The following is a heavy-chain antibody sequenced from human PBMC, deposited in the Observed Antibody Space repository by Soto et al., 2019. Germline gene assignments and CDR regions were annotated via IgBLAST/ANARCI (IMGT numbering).Heavy chain of an antibody. CDR1: GYTFTSYG. CDR3: ARDPSIAVAGTSCDWFDP. CDR2: ISAYNGNT. Sequence: QVQLVQSGAEVKKPGASVKVSCKASGYTFTSYGISWVRQAPGQGLEWMGWISAYNGNTNYAQKLQGRVTMTTDTSTSTAYMELRSLRSDDTAVYYCARDPSIAVAGTSCDWFDPWGQGTLVTVSS. V-gene: IGHV1-18*04. J-gene: IGHJ5*02. D-gene: IGHD6-19*01.